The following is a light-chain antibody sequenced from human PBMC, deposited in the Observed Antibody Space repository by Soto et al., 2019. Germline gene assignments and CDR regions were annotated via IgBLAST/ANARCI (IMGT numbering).Light chain of an antibody. V-gene: IGKV1-27*01. CDR1: QGISNS. J-gene: IGKJ1*01. CDR3: QNYYSAPQT. CDR2: AAS. Sequence: DLQMTQSPSSLSASVGDRVTITCRASQGISNSLAWFQQKPGKVPKLLIYAASTSQSGVPSRFSASGSGTEFTLTISSLQPEDVATYYCQNYYSAPQTFGQGTKVEIK.